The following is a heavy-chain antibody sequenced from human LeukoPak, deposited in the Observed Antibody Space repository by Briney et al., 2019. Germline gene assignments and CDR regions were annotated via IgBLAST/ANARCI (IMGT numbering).Heavy chain of an antibody. J-gene: IGHJ6*03. CDR2: INPSGGST. D-gene: IGHD2-2*01. CDR3: ARDRCSSTSCYVGYYYMDV. Sequence: ASVKVSCKASGYTFTSYYMHWVRQAPGQGLEWMGIINPSGGSTSYAQKFQGRVTMTRDMSTSTVYMELSRLRSEDTAVYYCARDRCSSTSCYVGYYYMDVWGKGTTVTVSS. CDR1: GYTFTSYY. V-gene: IGHV1-46*01.